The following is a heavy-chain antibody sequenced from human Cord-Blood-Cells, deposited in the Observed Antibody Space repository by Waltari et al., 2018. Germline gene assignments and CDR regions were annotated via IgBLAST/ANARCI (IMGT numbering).Heavy chain of an antibody. D-gene: IGHD3-9*01. J-gene: IGHJ5*02. CDR3: ARQVSYYDILTGYHRSRWFDP. CDR2: IYPGDSDT. Sequence: KISCKGSGYSFTSYWIGWVRQMPGKGLEWMGIIYPGDSDTRYSPSFQDQVTISADKSISTAYLQWSSLKASDTAMYYCARQVSYYDILTGYHRSRWFDPWGQGTLVTVSP. CDR1: GYSFTSYW. V-gene: IGHV5-51*01.